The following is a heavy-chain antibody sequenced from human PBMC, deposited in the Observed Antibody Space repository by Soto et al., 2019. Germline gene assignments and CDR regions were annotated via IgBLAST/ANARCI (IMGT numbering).Heavy chain of an antibody. CDR3: ARPYSSGSRSYYGMDV. CDR1: GGTFSSYA. CDR2: IIPIFGTA. V-gene: IGHV1-69*12. D-gene: IGHD6-19*01. J-gene: IGHJ6*02. Sequence: QVRLVQSGAEVKKPGSSVKVSCKASGGTFSSYAISWVRQAPGQGLEWMGGIIPIFGTANYAQKFQGRVTISADESTSTAYMELSSLRSEDSAVYYCARPYSSGSRSYYGMDVWGQGTTVTVSS.